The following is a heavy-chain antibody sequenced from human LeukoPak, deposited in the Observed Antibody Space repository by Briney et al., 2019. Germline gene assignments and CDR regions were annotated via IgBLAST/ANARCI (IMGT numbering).Heavy chain of an antibody. CDR2: IYSSGTT. Sequence: SGTLSLTCTVSGVSVNSGDYYWGWIRQSPGKSLEGIGNIYSSGTTYYNPSLKSRVIISMGTSRNQLSLNLSSVTAADTAVYFCTRQLGTATTSVVDYWGQGTLVTVSS. D-gene: IGHD1-7*01. V-gene: IGHV4-39*01. CDR3: TRQLGTATTSVVDY. CDR1: GVSVNSGDYY. J-gene: IGHJ4*02.